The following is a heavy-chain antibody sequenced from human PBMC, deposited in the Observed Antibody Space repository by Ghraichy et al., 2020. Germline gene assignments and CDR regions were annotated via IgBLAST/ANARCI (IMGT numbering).Heavy chain of an antibody. CDR1: GGSISSYY. D-gene: IGHD1-7*01. Sequence: SETLSLTCTVSGGSISSYYWSWIRQPPGKGLEWIGYIYYSGSTNYNPSLKSRVTISVDTSKNQFSLKLSSVTAAATAVYYCASVAGTMEIDYWGQGTLVTVSS. V-gene: IGHV4-59*01. CDR2: IYYSGST. CDR3: ASVAGTMEIDY. J-gene: IGHJ4*02.